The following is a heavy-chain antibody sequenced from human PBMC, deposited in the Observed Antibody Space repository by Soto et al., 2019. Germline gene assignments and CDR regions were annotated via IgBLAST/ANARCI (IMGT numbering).Heavy chain of an antibody. D-gene: IGHD2-2*01. Sequence: GESLQISCKGSGYSFTSYRISWVRQMPEKGLEWMGRIDPSDSYTNYSPSFQGHVTISADKSISTAYLQWSSLKASDTAMYYCATHPGGCSITSCCSPYYHYGLDVWTQGTSV. V-gene: IGHV5-10-1*01. CDR3: ATHPGGCSITSCCSPYYHYGLDV. J-gene: IGHJ6*02. CDR1: GYSFTSYR. CDR2: IDPSDSYT.